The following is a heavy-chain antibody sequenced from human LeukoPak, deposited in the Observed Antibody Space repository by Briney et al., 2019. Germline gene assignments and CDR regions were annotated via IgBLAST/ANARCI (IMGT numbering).Heavy chain of an antibody. V-gene: IGHV3-11*05. CDR1: GFTFSDYY. CDR2: ISSSGSHT. J-gene: IGHJ4*02. D-gene: IGHD5-24*01. CDR3: ARDRRDGYNRRDY. Sequence: GGSLRLSCAASGFTFSDYYMSWIRQAPGKGLEWVSYISSSGSHTNYADSVKGRFTISRDNARNSLYLQMNSLRAEDTAVYYCARDRRDGYNRRDYWGQGTLVTVSS.